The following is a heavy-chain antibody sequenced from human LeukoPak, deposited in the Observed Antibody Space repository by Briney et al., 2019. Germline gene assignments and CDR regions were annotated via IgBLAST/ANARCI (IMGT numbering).Heavy chain of an antibody. J-gene: IGHJ4*02. CDR3: ARGWEYCSSTSCHKDFDY. CDR1: GYTFTGYY. CDR2: INPNSGGT. D-gene: IGHD2-2*02. V-gene: IGHV1-2*02. Sequence: ASVKVSCKASGYTFTGYYIHWVRQAPGQGLEWTGWINPNSGGTNYAQKFQGRVTMTRDTSISTAYMELSRLRSDDTAVYYCARGWEYCSSTSCHKDFDYWGQGTLVTVSS.